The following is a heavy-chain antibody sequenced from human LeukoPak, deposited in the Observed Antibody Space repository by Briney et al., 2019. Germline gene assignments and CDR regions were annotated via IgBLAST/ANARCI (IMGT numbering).Heavy chain of an antibody. CDR2: IYYSGST. Sequence: SETLSLTCTVSGGSISSYYWSWIRQPPGKGLEWIGYIYYSGSTNYNPSLKSRVTISVDTSKNQFSLKLSSVTAADTAVYYCXXXTGWYSKYYFDYWGQGTLVTVSS. J-gene: IGHJ4*02. V-gene: IGHV4-59*08. CDR1: GGSISSYY. CDR3: XXXTGWYSKYYFDY. D-gene: IGHD6-13*01.